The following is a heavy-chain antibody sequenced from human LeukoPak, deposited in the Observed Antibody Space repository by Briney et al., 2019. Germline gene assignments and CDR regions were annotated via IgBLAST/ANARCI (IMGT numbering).Heavy chain of an antibody. Sequence: ASMKVSCTASGGTFSSYAISWVRQAPGQGLEWMGGIIPIFGTANYAQKFQGRVTITADESTSTAYMELSSLRSEDTAVYYCSGYCSSTSCYGFDYWGQGTLVTVSS. CDR2: IIPIFGTA. J-gene: IGHJ4*02. D-gene: IGHD2-2*01. V-gene: IGHV1-69*13. CDR1: GGTFSSYA. CDR3: SGYCSSTSCYGFDY.